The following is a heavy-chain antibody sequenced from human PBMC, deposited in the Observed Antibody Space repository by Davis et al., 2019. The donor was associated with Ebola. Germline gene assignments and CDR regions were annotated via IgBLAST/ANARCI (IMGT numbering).Heavy chain of an antibody. J-gene: IGHJ4*02. CDR1: GFSVSSDY. CDR3: ARGGSGSGWHYFDF. V-gene: IGHV3-53*05. CDR2: VSSGGNT. D-gene: IGHD6-19*01. Sequence: GESLKISCAASGFSVSSDYMSWVRQAPGKGLEWVSIVSSGGNTHYADSVKGRFTISRDNSKNTLSLQMNSLRAEDTAVYYCARGGSGSGWHYFDFWGQGTLVTVSS.